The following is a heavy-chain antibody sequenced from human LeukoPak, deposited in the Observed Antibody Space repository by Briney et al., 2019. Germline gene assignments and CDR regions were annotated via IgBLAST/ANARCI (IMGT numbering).Heavy chain of an antibody. CDR1: AFTFRSYA. CDR3: AKDISNWNSRHFDY. Sequence: PGGFLRLSCAASAFTFRSYAMSWVRQAGGKGLEWVSAISGSGGSTYYADSVKGRFTISRDNSKNSLYLQMNSLRTEDTALYYCAKDISNWNSRHFDYWGQGTLVTVSS. J-gene: IGHJ4*02. CDR2: ISGSGGST. D-gene: IGHD1-7*01. V-gene: IGHV3-43*02.